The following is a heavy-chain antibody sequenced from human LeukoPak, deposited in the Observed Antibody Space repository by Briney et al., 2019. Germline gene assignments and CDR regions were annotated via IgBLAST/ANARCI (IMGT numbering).Heavy chain of an antibody. J-gene: IGHJ4*02. Sequence: GGSLRLSCAASGFTFSAYYMAWIRQAPGEGLQWVSYISDSGTTVEYTDSVKGRFTISRDNAKNALYLQMNSLRVEDTGIYYCARDVGSDFWGQGTLVSVSS. CDR2: ISDSGTTV. CDR1: GFTFSAYY. CDR3: ARDVGSDF. V-gene: IGHV3-11*04.